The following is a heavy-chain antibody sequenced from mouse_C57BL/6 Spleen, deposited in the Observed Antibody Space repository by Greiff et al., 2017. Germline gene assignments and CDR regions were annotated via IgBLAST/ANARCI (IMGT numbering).Heavy chain of an antibody. D-gene: IGHD3-2*02. J-gene: IGHJ4*01. V-gene: IGHV1-54*01. CDR2: INPGSGGT. CDR3: ARRGSSGYPYYYAMDY. CDR1: GYAFTNYL. Sequence: QVQLQQSGAELVRPGTSVKVSCKASGYAFTNYLIEWVKQRPGQGLEWIGVINPGSGGTNYNEKFKGKATLTADESSSTAYMQLSSLTSEDSAVYFCARRGSSGYPYYYAMDYWGQGTSVTVSS.